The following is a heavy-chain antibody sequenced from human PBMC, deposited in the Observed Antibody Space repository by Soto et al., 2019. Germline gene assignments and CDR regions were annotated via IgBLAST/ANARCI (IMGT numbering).Heavy chain of an antibody. CDR3: AKDGGREGYFGNWFDP. CDR2: IIPTFGTR. Sequence: QVQLVQSGAEVKNPGSSVKVSCKASGGTFSNYAITWVRQAPGQGLEWLGRIIPTFGTRDSAQKFQGRVTITAADSTPTAYMELSSLRSDDTGVYYCAKDGGREGYFGNWFDPWGQGNLVTVS. CDR1: GGTFSNYA. J-gene: IGHJ5*02. D-gene: IGHD2-15*01. V-gene: IGHV1-69*15.